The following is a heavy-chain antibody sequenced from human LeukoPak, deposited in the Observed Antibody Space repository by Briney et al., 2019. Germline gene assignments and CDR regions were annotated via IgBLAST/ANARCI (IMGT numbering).Heavy chain of an antibody. D-gene: IGHD1-26*01. CDR1: GGSISSHY. J-gene: IGHJ3*01. CDR3: ARDYTVGPNDAFDF. Sequence: SETLSLTRTVSGGSISSHYWSWIRQPAGKGLEWIGRINTSGYTNYKSSLQSRVTMSVDTSKNQFSLKLTSVTAADTAVYYCARDYTVGPNDAFDFWGQGTMVTVSS. V-gene: IGHV4-4*07. CDR2: INTSGYT.